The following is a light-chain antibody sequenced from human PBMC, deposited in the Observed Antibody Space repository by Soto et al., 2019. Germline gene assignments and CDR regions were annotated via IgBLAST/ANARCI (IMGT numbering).Light chain of an antibody. V-gene: IGLV7-43*01. CDR2: TTN. J-gene: IGLJ3*02. Sequence: QAVVTQEPSLTVSPGGTVTLTCASSTGAVTSGNYPSWFQQRPGQAPRTLIYTTNSKHSWTPARFSGSLLGDKAALTLLGVQPEDEADYYCLLYYGGAQLVFGGGTKLTVL. CDR3: LLYYGGAQLV. CDR1: TGAVTSGNY.